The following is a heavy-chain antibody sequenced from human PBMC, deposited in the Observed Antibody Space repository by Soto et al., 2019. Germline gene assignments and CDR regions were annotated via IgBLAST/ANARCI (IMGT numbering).Heavy chain of an antibody. CDR3: ARDQSWHDLVWWFDP. CDR2: IYNSGST. CDR1: GGSISSYY. J-gene: IGHJ5*02. Sequence: SETLSLTCTVSGGSISSYYWSWIRQPPGKGLEWIGYIYNSGSTNYNPSLKSRVTISVDTSTSTVYMELTSLTSEDTAIYYCARDQSWHDLVWWFDPWGQGTLVTVSS. V-gene: IGHV4-59*01. D-gene: IGHD1-1*01.